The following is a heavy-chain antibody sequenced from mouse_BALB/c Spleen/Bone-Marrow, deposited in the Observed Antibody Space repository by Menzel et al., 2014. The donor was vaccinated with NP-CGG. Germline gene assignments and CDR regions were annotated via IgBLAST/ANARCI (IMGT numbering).Heavy chain of an antibody. Sequence: EVQLVESGPGLVKPSQSLSLTCTVTGYSITSDYAWNWIRQFPGNKLEWMGYMSSSGSTSYRPSLKSRISITRDTSKNQFFLQLNSVTAEDTGTYYCARDYYGSRYFDYWGQGTTLTVSS. D-gene: IGHD1-1*01. CDR3: ARDYYGSRYFDY. CDR1: GYSITSDYA. CDR2: MSSSGST. V-gene: IGHV3-2*02. J-gene: IGHJ2*01.